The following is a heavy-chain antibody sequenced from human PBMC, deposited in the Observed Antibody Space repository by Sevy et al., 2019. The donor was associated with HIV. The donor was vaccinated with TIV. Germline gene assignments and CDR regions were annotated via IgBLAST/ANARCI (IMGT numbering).Heavy chain of an antibody. Sequence: RGCLRLSCAASGFTVSSNYMSWVRQAPGKGLERVSVIYSGGSTYYADSVKGRFTISRDNSKNTLYLQMNSLRAEDTAVYYCASGRVVRGVITPLDYWGQGTLVNVSS. CDR2: IYSGGST. D-gene: IGHD3-10*01. CDR1: GFTVSSNY. CDR3: ASGRVVRGVITPLDY. J-gene: IGHJ4*02. V-gene: IGHV3-53*01.